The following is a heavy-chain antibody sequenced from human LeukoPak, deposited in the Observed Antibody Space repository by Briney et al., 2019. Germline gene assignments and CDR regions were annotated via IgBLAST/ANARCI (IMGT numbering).Heavy chain of an antibody. J-gene: IGHJ5*02. Sequence: ASVKVSCKASGYTFTAYYIDWVRQAPGQGLEWMGRINPKNGDTNYAQKFQDRVTMTRYTAMSAAYMEISRLTYDDTDVYYCGRGIQSFDPWGQGTLVTVSS. CDR3: GRGIQSFDP. V-gene: IGHV1-2*05. CDR2: INPKNGDT. CDR1: GYTFTAYY.